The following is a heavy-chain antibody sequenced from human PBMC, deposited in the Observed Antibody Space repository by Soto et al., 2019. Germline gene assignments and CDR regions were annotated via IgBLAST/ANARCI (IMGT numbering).Heavy chain of an antibody. CDR3: ARGDYYESSGPLSDAFDI. D-gene: IGHD3-22*01. J-gene: IGHJ3*02. CDR2: IKPDGSEK. Sequence: GGSLRLSCAASGFSFSRYWMSWVRQAPGKGLEWVANIKPDGSEKWYVDSVKGRFTISRDNAKSSLYLQMDSLRAEDTAVYYCARGDYYESSGPLSDAFDIWGQGTMVTVSS. CDR1: GFSFSRYW. V-gene: IGHV3-7*04.